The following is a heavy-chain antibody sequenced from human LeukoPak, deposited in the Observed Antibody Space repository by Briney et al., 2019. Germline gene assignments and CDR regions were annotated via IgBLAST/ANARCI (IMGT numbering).Heavy chain of an antibody. CDR3: AREDTPMVNPFDY. J-gene: IGHJ4*02. V-gene: IGHV4-34*01. Sequence: SETLSLTRAVYGGSFSGYYWSWIRQPPGKGLEWIGEINHSGSTNYNPSLKSRVTISVDTSKNQFSLRLRYVTAADTAVYYCAREDTPMVNPFDYWGQGTLVTVSS. CDR1: GGSFSGYY. D-gene: IGHD5-18*01. CDR2: INHSGST.